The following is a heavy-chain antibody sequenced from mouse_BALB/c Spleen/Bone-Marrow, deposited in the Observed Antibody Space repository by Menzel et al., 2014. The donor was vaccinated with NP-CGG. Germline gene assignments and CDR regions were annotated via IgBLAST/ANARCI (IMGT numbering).Heavy chain of an antibody. J-gene: IGHJ3*01. Sequence: VKLVESGGGLVKSGGSLKLSCAASGFTLSNYGMSWVRQTPEKRLEWVATISGGGSYTFYSDSVKGRFTISRDNAKNNLYLQLSSLRSEDTALYYCARHAYYDQTEVSFVYWGQGTLVTVSA. CDR1: GFTLSNYG. D-gene: IGHD2-4*01. CDR3: ARHAYYDQTEVSFVY. V-gene: IGHV5-9-2*01. CDR2: ISGGGSYT.